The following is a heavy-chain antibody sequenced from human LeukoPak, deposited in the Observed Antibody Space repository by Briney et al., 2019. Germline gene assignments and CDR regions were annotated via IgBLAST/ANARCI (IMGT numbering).Heavy chain of an antibody. V-gene: IGHV1-69*04. CDR3: ARAPGDTAIYYYGMDV. J-gene: IGHJ6*02. CDR2: IIPILGIA. D-gene: IGHD5-18*01. CDR1: GGTFSSYA. Sequence: SVKVSCKASGGTFSSYAISWVRQAPGQGLEWMGRIIPILGIANYAQKFQGRVTITADKSTSTAYMELSSLRSEDTAVYYCARAPGDTAIYYYGMDVWGQGTTVTVSS.